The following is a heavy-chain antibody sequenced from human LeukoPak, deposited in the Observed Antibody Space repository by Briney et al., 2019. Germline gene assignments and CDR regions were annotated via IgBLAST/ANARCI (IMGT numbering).Heavy chain of an antibody. CDR1: GYTFTSYF. CDR3: ARVSPHAVDFDY. Sequence: ASVTVSCMGSGYTFTSYFMHWVRPAPGQGVEWMGIINPSGGSTSYAEKGQGRVTMTRDTTTSTVYMGLRSLRAEDTAVYYCARVSPHAVDFDYWGQGTLVIVSS. J-gene: IGHJ4*02. CDR2: INPSGGST. V-gene: IGHV1-46*01. D-gene: IGHD2-21*01.